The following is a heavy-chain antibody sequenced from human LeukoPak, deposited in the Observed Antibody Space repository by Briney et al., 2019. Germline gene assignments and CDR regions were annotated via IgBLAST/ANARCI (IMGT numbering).Heavy chain of an antibody. V-gene: IGHV3-20*04. CDR3: ARGHIDYAIDC. Sequence: GGSLRLSCAASGFTFDDYGMSWVRQAPGKGLEWVSGINWNGGSTGYADSVKGRFTISRDNAKKSLDLQMNSLRAEDTALYYCARGHIDYAIDCWGQGTLVTVSS. D-gene: IGHD4-17*01. CDR2: INWNGGST. CDR1: GFTFDDYG. J-gene: IGHJ4*02.